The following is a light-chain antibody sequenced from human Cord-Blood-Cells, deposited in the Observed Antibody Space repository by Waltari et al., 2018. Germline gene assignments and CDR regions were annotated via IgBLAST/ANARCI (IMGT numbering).Light chain of an antibody. CDR2: DAS. CDR1: QGISNY. V-gene: IGKV1-33*01. CDR3: QKYDKLLCP. Sequence: DIQMPQSPSSLSASLGDRVTITCQASQGISNYLNWYQQKPGKPPQPLIYDASNLETGVPSRFSGSGSGTDVTLTISCLQPDDIARYYCQKYDKLLCPCGPGTKVDIK. J-gene: IGKJ3*01.